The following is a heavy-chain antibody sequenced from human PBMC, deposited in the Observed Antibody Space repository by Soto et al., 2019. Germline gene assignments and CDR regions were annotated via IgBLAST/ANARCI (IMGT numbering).Heavy chain of an antibody. J-gene: IGHJ5*02. CDR2: ISAYNGNT. CDR3: ARGSIVVVRNQNWFDP. Sequence: GASVKVSCKASGYTFTNYYIYWVRQAPGQGLEWMGRISAYNGNTNYAQKLQGRVTMTTDTSTSTAYMELRSLRSDDTAVYYCARGSIVVVRNQNWFDPWGQGTLVTVSS. CDR1: GYTFTNYY. D-gene: IGHD2-2*01. V-gene: IGHV1-18*04.